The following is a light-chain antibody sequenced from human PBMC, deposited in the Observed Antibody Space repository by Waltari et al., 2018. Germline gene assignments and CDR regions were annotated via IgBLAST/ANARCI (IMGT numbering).Light chain of an antibody. J-gene: IGKJ1*01. Sequence: DIQLNQSPSSLSASVGDRVTITCRSSQGISNWLAWYQQKPGKAPKLLIYRASNLETGVPTRFSGSGSGTDFTLIISSLQPEDIATYYCQEHDNFPPTFGPGTKVEI. CDR3: QEHDNFPPT. CDR1: QGISNW. V-gene: IGKV1-33*01. CDR2: RAS.